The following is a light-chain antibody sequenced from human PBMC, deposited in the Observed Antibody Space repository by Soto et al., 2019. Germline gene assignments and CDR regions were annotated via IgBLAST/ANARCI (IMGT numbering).Light chain of an antibody. J-gene: IGKJ4*01. CDR2: DAS. CDR3: QQYDNLPLT. V-gene: IGKV1-33*01. CDR1: QGISSY. Sequence: QSPSSFSASTGDRVTITCRASQGISSYLAWYQQKSGKAPKLLIYDASDLETGVPSRFSGSGSGTDFTFTINSLQPEDIATYYCQQYDNLPLTFGGGTKVDIK.